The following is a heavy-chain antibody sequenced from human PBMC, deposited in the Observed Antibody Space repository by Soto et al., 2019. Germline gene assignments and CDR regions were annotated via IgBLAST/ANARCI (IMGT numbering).Heavy chain of an antibody. D-gene: IGHD3-3*01. Sequence: ASVKVSCKASGYTFTSYYMHWVRQAPGRGLEWMGIINPSGGSTSYAQKFQGRVTMTRDTSTSTVYMELSSLRSEDTAVYYCARAYYDFWSGYYLFGYWGQGTLVTVSS. CDR2: INPSGGST. CDR1: GYTFTSYY. V-gene: IGHV1-46*01. CDR3: ARAYYDFWSGYYLFGY. J-gene: IGHJ4*02.